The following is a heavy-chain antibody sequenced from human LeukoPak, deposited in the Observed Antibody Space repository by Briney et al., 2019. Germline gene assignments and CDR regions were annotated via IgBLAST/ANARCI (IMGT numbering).Heavy chain of an antibody. CDR1: GFTFSTYG. V-gene: IGHV3-21*01. CDR3: VRGEIGYCSSTSCYIFDY. CDR2: ISSSGSYI. J-gene: IGHJ4*02. Sequence: GGSLRLSCAASGFTFSTYGMNWVRQTPGKGLEWVSSISSSGSYIYYADSVKGRFTNSRDNAKNSLYLQMNSLRAEDTAVYYCVRGEIGYCSSTSCYIFDYWGQGTLVTVSS. D-gene: IGHD2-2*02.